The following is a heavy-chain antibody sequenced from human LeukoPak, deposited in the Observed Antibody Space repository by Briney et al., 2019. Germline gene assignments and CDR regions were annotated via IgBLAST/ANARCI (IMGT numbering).Heavy chain of an antibody. V-gene: IGHV3-48*04. CDR3: AGLWFGERVDY. J-gene: IGHJ4*02. CDR1: GFTFTMFG. CDR2: IDARSGIV. Sequence: GGSLRLSCAASGFTFTMFGMNWVRQAPGKGLEWVSYIDARSGIVYYADSVQGRFTISRDNAKNSLYLQMNSLRAEDTAVYYCAGLWFGERVDYWGQGTLVTVSS. D-gene: IGHD3-10*01.